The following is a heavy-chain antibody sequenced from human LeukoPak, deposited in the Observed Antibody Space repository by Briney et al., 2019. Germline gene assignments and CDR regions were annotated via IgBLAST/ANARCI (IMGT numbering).Heavy chain of an antibody. D-gene: IGHD3-22*01. J-gene: IGHJ4*02. CDR2: IYYSGST. V-gene: IGHV4-39*01. CDR3: ARKLLLAFDY. Sequence: SETLSLTCTVSGGSISSSSYYWGWIRQPPGKGLEWIGSIYYSGSTYYNPSLKSRVTISVDTSKNQFSLKLSSVTAADTAVYYCARKLLLAFDYWGQGTLVTVSS. CDR1: GGSISSSSYY.